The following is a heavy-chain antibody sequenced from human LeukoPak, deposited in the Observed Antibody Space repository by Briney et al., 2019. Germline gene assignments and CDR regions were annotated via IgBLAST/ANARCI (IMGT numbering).Heavy chain of an antibody. CDR1: GFSFNGYG. CDR3: AKDYSSSWYGFDY. D-gene: IGHD6-13*01. V-gene: IGHV3-30*02. Sequence: GGSLRLSCAASGFSFNGYGMHWVRQAPGKGLECVAFIRYDGNNKYYADSVKGRFTISRDNSKNTLYLQMNSLRAEDTAVYYCAKDYSSSWYGFDYWGQGTLVTVSS. J-gene: IGHJ4*02. CDR2: IRYDGNNK.